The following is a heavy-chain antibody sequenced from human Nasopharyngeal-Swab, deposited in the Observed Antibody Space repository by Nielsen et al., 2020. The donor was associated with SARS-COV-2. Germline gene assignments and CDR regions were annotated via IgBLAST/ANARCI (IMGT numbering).Heavy chain of an antibody. CDR1: GFTVSSNY. CDR3: AREFEATGATYLDS. D-gene: IGHD1-26*01. V-gene: IGHV3-48*02. Sequence: GESLKISCAASGFTVSSNYMSWVRQAPGKGLEWVSYITSSSATKYYADSVKGRFTVSRDNAKNLLYLQMSSMRDEDTAVYYCAREFEATGATYLDSWGLGTLVTVSS. J-gene: IGHJ4*02. CDR2: ITSSSATK.